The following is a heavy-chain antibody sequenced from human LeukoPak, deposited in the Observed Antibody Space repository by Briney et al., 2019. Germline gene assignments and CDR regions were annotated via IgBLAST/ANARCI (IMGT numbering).Heavy chain of an antibody. V-gene: IGHV1-24*01. J-gene: IGHJ4*02. Sequence: GASVKVSCKVSGYTLTELSMHWVRQAPGKGLEWMGGFDPEDGETIYAQKFQGRVTMTEDTSTDTAYMELSSLRSEDTAVYYCATDRKVTIFGVVSPTPLFDYWGRGTLVTVSS. CDR2: FDPEDGET. CDR1: GYTLTELS. D-gene: IGHD3-3*01. CDR3: ATDRKVTIFGVVSPTPLFDY.